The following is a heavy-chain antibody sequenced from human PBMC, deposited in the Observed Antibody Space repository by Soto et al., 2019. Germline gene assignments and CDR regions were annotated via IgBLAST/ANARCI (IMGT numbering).Heavy chain of an antibody. Sequence: SETLSLTCTVSGGSISSGYDYWSWIRQPPGKGLEWIGNIYFSGSTNYNPSLRSRVTISIDKSRNQFSLKLNSVTAADTAVYYCATLPPRIEVTVLPIPTWGQGTLVTVSS. CDR2: IYFSGST. D-gene: IGHD2-15*01. J-gene: IGHJ5*02. CDR1: GGSISSGYDY. CDR3: ATLPPRIEVTVLPIPT. V-gene: IGHV4-30-4*01.